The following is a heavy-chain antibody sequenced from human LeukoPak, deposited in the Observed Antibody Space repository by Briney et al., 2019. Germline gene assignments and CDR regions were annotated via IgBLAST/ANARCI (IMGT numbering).Heavy chain of an antibody. J-gene: IGHJ3*01. CDR2: INSDGSEG. CDR1: GFTFSGFW. V-gene: IGHV3-7*03. Sequence: GGSLRLSCAVSGFTFSGFWMSWSRQAPGKGLEWVASINSDGSEGYYADVVKGRFTISRDNAKNSLYLRINSLRAEDTAVYYCARSSYSGSSSVWGQGTMVTVSS. D-gene: IGHD6-6*01. CDR3: ARSSYSGSSSV.